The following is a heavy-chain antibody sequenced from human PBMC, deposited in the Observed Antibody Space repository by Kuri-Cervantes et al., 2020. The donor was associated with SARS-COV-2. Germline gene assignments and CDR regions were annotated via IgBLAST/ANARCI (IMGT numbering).Heavy chain of an antibody. CDR2: ISYDGSNK. J-gene: IGHJ6*02. Sequence: GESLKISCAASGFTFSSYGMHWVRQAPGKGLEWVAVISYDGSNKYYADSVKGRFTISRDNSKNTLYLQMNSLRAEDTAVYYCAGARLSNYYYYYGMDVWGQGTTVTVSS. CDR1: GFTFSSYG. CDR3: AGARLSNYYYYYGMDV. V-gene: IGHV3-30*03.